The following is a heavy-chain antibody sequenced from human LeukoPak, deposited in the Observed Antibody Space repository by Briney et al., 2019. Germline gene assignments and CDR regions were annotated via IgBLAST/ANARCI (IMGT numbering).Heavy chain of an antibody. CDR1: GFTFSSYG. V-gene: IGHV3-33*08. Sequence: GGSLRLSCAASGFTFSSYGMHWVRQAPGKGLEWVAVIWYDGSNKYYADSVKGRFTISRDNSKNTLYLQMNSLRAEDTAVYYCARSEGGRSVVPAAIDYWGQGTLVTVSS. CDR2: IWYDGSNK. D-gene: IGHD2-2*01. CDR3: ARSEGGRSVVPAAIDY. J-gene: IGHJ4*02.